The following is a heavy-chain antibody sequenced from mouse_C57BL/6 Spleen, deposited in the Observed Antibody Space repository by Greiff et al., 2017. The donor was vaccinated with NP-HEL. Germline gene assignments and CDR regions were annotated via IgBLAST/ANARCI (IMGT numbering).Heavy chain of an antibody. CDR2: INPYNGGT. Sequence: SGPVLVKPGASVKMSCKASGYTFTDYYMNWVKQSHGKSLEWIGVINPYNGGTSYNQKFKGKATLTVDKSSSTAYMELNSLTSEDSAVYYCARDLWDHYFDYWGQGTTLTVSS. J-gene: IGHJ2*01. D-gene: IGHD4-1*01. CDR3: ARDLWDHYFDY. CDR1: GYTFTDYY. V-gene: IGHV1-19*01.